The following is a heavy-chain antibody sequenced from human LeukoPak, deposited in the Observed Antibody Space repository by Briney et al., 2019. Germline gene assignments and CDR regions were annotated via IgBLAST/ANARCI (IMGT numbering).Heavy chain of an antibody. CDR3: AREDYGDSNFFFDY. Sequence: GGSLRLSCAASGFTFSSYAMHWVRQAPGKGLEWVAVISYDGSNKYYAGSVKGRFTISRDNSKNTLYLQMNSLRAEDTAVYYCAREDYGDSNFFFDYWGQGTLVTVSS. V-gene: IGHV3-30-3*01. CDR1: GFTFSSYA. J-gene: IGHJ4*02. CDR2: ISYDGSNK. D-gene: IGHD4-17*01.